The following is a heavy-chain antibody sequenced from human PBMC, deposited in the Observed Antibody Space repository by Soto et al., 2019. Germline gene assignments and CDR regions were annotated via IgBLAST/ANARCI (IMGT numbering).Heavy chain of an antibody. CDR1: GFTFSNYW. Sequence: EVQLVESGGGLVQPGGSLRLSCAASGFTFSNYWMYWVRQAPGKGLEWVSRINSDGSVSSHADSVKGRLTISRDNVKNPLLLHMDRLRAEDTAVYYCARGDCVGGTCYSLAGSFYYHLDVWGKGTTVTVFS. CDR3: ARGDCVGGTCYSLAGSFYYHLDV. V-gene: IGHV3-74*02. D-gene: IGHD2-15*01. CDR2: INSDGSVS. J-gene: IGHJ6*03.